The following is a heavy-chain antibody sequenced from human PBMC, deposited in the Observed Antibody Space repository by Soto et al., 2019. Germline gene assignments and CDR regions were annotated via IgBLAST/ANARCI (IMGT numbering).Heavy chain of an antibody. CDR2: IYISGST. V-gene: IGHV4-39*01. D-gene: IGHD2-15*01. CDR1: GGSISSSSYY. J-gene: IGHJ4*02. Sequence: QLQLQESGPGLVKPSETLSLTCTVSGGSISSSSYYWGWIRQPPGKGLEWIGSIYISGSTYYNPSIKSRVTLSVDTSKNQSSRKPSSVTAADTAVYYCARGLEAADAFDYCGQGTLVTVSS. CDR3: ARGLEAADAFDY.